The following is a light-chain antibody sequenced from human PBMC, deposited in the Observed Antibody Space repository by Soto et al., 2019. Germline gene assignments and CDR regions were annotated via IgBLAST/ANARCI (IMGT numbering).Light chain of an antibody. V-gene: IGLV2-8*01. CDR1: SSDVGAHNY. CDR3: SLYTSENTYV. J-gene: IGLJ1*01. CDR2: DVN. Sequence: QSVLTQPPSASGSPGQSLTISCTGTSSDVGAHNYVSWYQQNPGKAPKLMLYDVNKRPSGVPDRFSGSKSGNTASLTVSGLQAEDEADYYCSLYTSENTYVFGTGTKVTVL.